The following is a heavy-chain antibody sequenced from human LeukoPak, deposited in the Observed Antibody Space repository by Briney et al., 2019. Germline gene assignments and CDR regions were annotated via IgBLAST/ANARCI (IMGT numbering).Heavy chain of an antibody. CDR3: ARSRRSVTVTTAYYYYGMDV. V-gene: IGHV1-69*04. J-gene: IGHJ6*02. D-gene: IGHD4-17*01. CDR2: IIPILGIA. CDR1: GGTFSSYA. Sequence: ASVKVSCKASGGTFSSYAISWVRQAPGQGLEWMGRIIPILGIANYAQKFQGRVTITADKSTSTAYMELSSLRSEDTAVYYCARSRRSVTVTTAYYYYGMDVWGQGTTVTVS.